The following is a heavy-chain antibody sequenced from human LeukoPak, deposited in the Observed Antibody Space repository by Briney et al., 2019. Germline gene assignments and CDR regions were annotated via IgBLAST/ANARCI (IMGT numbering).Heavy chain of an antibody. CDR1: GGSFSGYY. D-gene: IGHD2-8*01. CDR3: ARGPGYCTNGICDSIDY. V-gene: IGHV4-59*01. CDR2: IYNSGSA. Sequence: SETLSLTCAVYGGSFSGYYWSWIRQPPGKGLEWIGYIYNSGSAIYNPSLKSRVTTAADTSKNQFSLKLSSVTAADTAVYYCARGPGYCTNGICDSIDYWGQGTLVTVSS. J-gene: IGHJ4*02.